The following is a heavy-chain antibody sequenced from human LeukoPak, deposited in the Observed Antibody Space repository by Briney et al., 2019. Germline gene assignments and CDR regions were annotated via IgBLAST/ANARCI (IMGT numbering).Heavy chain of an antibody. Sequence: SETLSLTCTVSGGSISSSSYYWGWIRQPPGKGLEWIGSIYYSGSTYYNPSLKSRVTISVDTSKNQFSLKLSSVTAADTAVYYCARGLYDFWSGYYIPTGYWFDPWGQGTLVTVSS. CDR1: GGSISSSSYY. J-gene: IGHJ5*02. D-gene: IGHD3-3*01. CDR2: IYYSGST. CDR3: ARGLYDFWSGYYIPTGYWFDP. V-gene: IGHV4-39*01.